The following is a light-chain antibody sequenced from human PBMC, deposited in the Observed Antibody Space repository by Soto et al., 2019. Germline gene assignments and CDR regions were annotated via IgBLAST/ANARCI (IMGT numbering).Light chain of an antibody. CDR3: SAWDDSLSGRYV. CDR1: SSNIGSNY. J-gene: IGLJ1*01. Sequence: QPVLTQPPSASGTPGQRVTISCSGSSSNIGSNYVYWYQQLPGTAPTLLIYSNNQRPSGVPDRFSGSKSGTSASLPISWLRSEDEDDYYCSAWDDSLSGRYVFGSGTKLTVL. V-gene: IGLV1-47*02. CDR2: SNN.